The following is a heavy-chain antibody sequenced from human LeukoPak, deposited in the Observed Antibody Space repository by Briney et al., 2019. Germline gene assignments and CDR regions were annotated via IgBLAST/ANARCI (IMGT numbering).Heavy chain of an antibody. V-gene: IGHV3-7*01. CDR2: IKQDGSEK. D-gene: IGHD3-10*01. CDR1: GFTFRSYW. CDR3: ARGEWFGELYFDY. Sequence: PGGSLRLSCAGSGFTFRSYWMSWVRQAPGKGLEWVANIKQDGSEKYYVDSVKGRFTISRDNAKNSLYLQMNSLRAEDTAVYYCARGEWFGELYFDYWGQGTLVTVSS. J-gene: IGHJ4*02.